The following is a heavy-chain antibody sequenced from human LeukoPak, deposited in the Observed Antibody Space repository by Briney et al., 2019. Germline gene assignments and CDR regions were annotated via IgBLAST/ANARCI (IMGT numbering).Heavy chain of an antibody. CDR1: GYTFTSYD. Sequence: GASVKVSCKASGYTFTSYDINWVRQATGQGLEWMGWMNPSSGNTGYAQKFQGRVSTTRDTSISTAYMELSSLRSEDTAVYYCARGPVEAVFGVSTEDWGQGTTVTVSS. D-gene: IGHD3-10*02. J-gene: IGHJ6*02. V-gene: IGHV1-8*01. CDR2: MNPSSGNT. CDR3: ARGPVEAVFGVSTED.